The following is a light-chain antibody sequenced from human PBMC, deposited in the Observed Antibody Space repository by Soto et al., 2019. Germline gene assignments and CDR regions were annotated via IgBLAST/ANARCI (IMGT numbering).Light chain of an antibody. V-gene: IGKV3-20*01. CDR1: QSVSSSY. Sequence: EIVLTQSPGTLSLSPGERATLSCRASQSVSSSYLAWYQQKPGRAPRLLIYGASSRATGIPDRFSGSGSGTDFTLTISRLEPEDLAVYYCQQYGSSPVTFGQGTRLET. CDR3: QQYGSSPVT. CDR2: GAS. J-gene: IGKJ5*01.